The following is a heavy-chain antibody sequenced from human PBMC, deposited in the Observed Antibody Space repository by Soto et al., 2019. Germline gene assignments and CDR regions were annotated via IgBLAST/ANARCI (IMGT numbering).Heavy chain of an antibody. CDR1: GYTFTGYY. CDR2: INPNSGGT. D-gene: IGHD1-7*01. Sequence: ASVKVSCKASGYTFTGYYMHWVRQAPGQGLEWMGWINPNSGGTNYAQKFQGWVTMTRDTSISTAYMELSRLRSDDTAVYYCARDPSVTGTTFDYWGQGTLVTAPQ. V-gene: IGHV1-2*04. J-gene: IGHJ4*02. CDR3: ARDPSVTGTTFDY.